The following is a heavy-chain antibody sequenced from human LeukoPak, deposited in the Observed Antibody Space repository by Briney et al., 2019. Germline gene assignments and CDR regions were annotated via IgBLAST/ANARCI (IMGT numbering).Heavy chain of an antibody. V-gene: IGHV3-33*01. CDR1: GFSFSEHG. CDR3: ARDRYFGSDGFDI. D-gene: IGHD3-10*01. J-gene: IGHJ3*02. CDR2: TWYDARNN. Sequence: GGCLRLSCAASGFSFSEHGMHWVRQAPGKGPEWVTVTWYDARNNHYADSVKGRFTISRDNSKNTVFLEMNSPRAEDTAVYHCARDRYFGSDGFDIWGPGT.